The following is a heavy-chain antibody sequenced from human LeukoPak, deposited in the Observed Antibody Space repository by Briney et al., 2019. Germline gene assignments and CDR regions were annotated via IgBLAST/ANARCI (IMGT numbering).Heavy chain of an antibody. J-gene: IGHJ4*02. CDR2: ISAYNGNT. Sequence: ASVKVSCKASGYTFTSYGISWVRQAPGQGLEWMGWISAYNGNTNYAQKLQGRVTMTTDTSTSTAYMELRSLRSEDTAVYYCARDRTIGYCSGGSCYFDYWGQGTLVTVSS. D-gene: IGHD2-15*01. V-gene: IGHV1-18*01. CDR1: GYTFTSYG. CDR3: ARDRTIGYCSGGSCYFDY.